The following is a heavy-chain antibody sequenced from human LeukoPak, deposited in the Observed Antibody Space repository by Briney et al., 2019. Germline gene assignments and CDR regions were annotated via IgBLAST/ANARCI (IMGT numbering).Heavy chain of an antibody. D-gene: IGHD5-18*01. CDR3: ATSYGYGHYYFDY. J-gene: IGHJ4*02. V-gene: IGHV1-24*01. CDR2: FDPEDGET. CDR1: GYTLTELS. Sequence: ASVKVSCKVSGYTLTELSMHWVRQAPGKGLEWKGGFDPEDGETIYAQKFQGRVTMTEDTSTDTAYMELSSLRSEDTAVYYCATSYGYGHYYFDYWGQGTLVTVSS.